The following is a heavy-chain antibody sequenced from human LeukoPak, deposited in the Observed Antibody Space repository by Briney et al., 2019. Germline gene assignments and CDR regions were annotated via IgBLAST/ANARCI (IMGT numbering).Heavy chain of an antibody. V-gene: IGHV1-46*01. Sequence: ASVKVSCKASGYTFTSYYMHWVRQAPRPGLEWMGIIAPSGGSTCYAQKFRGRVTMTTDTSTSTVYMELSSLRSEDTAVYYCARGGSGGKDWFDPWGQGTLVTVSS. D-gene: IGHD5-12*01. J-gene: IGHJ5*02. CDR3: ARGGSGGKDWFDP. CDR2: IAPSGGST. CDR1: GYTFTSYY.